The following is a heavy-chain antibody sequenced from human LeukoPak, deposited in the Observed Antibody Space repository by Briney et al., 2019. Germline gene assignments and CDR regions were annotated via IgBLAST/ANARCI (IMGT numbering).Heavy chain of an antibody. D-gene: IGHD5-12*01. CDR1: GYTFTGYY. CDR3: ARVRGYGRTFDY. J-gene: IGHJ4*02. CDR2: INPNSGGT. Sequence: GASVKVSCKASGYTFTGYYMHWVRQAPGQGLEWMGWINPNSGGTNYAQKFQGRVTMTRDTSISTAYMELSRLRSDDKAVCYCARVRGYGRTFDYWGQGTLVTVSS. V-gene: IGHV1-2*02.